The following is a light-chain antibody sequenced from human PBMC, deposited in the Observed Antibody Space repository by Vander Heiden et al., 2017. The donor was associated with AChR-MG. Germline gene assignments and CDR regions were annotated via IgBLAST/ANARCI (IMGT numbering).Light chain of an antibody. J-gene: IGKJ2*01. CDR1: FNIKSS. V-gene: IGKV3D-15*01. CDR3: HHPVT. CDR2: VAS. Sequence: EIVMTQFPGTLSVSPGERVTFSCRASFNIKSSLAGDQKKPGQAPRLLIHVASNRAAGIKDRFSGSGSGTDFTRTSDSLQPDDFEGNDGHHPVTFGQRTKLEMK.